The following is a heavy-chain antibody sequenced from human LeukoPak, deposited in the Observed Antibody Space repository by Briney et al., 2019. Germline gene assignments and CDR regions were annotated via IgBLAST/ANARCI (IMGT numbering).Heavy chain of an antibody. V-gene: IGHV3-30-3*01. CDR3: ARPVAAAAGYFDY. J-gene: IGHJ4*02. CDR1: GFTFSSYA. D-gene: IGHD6-13*01. CDR2: ISYDGSSK. Sequence: PGRSLRLSCAASGFTFSSYAMHWVRQAPGKGLEWVAVISYDGSSKYYADSVKGRFTISRDNSKNTLYLQMNSLRAEDTAVYYCARPVAAAAGYFDYWGQGTLVTVSS.